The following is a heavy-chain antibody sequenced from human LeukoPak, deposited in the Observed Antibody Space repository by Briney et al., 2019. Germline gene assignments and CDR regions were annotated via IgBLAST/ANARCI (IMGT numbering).Heavy chain of an antibody. D-gene: IGHD2-2*01. CDR3: ASTERCSTTCPLDY. CDR2: IYYSGST. V-gene: IGHV4-59*12. Sequence: ASETLSLTCTVSGVSISSYYWSWIRQPPGKGLELIGYIYYSGSTNYNPSLKSRVTISLDTSMKKFSLKLNSVTAADTAVYYCASTERCSTTCPLDYWGQGTLVTVSS. J-gene: IGHJ4*02. CDR1: GVSISSYY.